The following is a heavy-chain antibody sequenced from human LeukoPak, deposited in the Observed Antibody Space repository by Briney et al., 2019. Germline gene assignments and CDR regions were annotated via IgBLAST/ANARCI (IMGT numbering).Heavy chain of an antibody. Sequence: GGSLILSYAASGFTFGDYAMHWVRQAPGKGLEWVSAISGSGGSTYYADSVKGRFTISGDNSKNTLYLQMNSLRAEDTAVYYCAIYDLNPHDYWGQGTLVTVSS. CDR3: AIYDLNPHDY. V-gene: IGHV3-23*01. CDR1: GFTFGDYA. CDR2: ISGSGGST. D-gene: IGHD5/OR15-5a*01. J-gene: IGHJ4*02.